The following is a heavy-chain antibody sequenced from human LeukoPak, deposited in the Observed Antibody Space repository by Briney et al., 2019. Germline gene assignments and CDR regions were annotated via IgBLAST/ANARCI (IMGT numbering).Heavy chain of an antibody. CDR3: ARALVVYCSSTSCYPGWFDP. CDR2: IYHSGST. CDR1: GGSISSGGYS. V-gene: IGHV4-30-2*01. D-gene: IGHD2-2*01. J-gene: IGHJ5*02. Sequence: SETLSLTCAVSGGSISSGGYSWSWIRQPPGKGLEWIGNIYHSGSTYYNPSLKSRVTISVDRSKNQFSLKLSSVTAADTAVYYCARALVVYCSSTSCYPGWFDPWGQGTLVTVSS.